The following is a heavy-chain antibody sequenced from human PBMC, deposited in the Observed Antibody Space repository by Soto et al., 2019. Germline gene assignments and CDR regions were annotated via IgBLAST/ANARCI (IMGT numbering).Heavy chain of an antibody. CDR1: GGSISSSSYY. J-gene: IGHJ4*02. CDR3: ARLRTGTTGIDY. D-gene: IGHD1-1*01. V-gene: IGHV4-39*01. Sequence: SETLSLTCTVSGGSISSSSYYWGWIRQPPGKGLEWIGSIYYSGSTYYNPSLKSRVTISVDTSKNQFSLKLSSVTAADTAVYYCARLRTGTTGIDYWGQGTLVTVSS. CDR2: IYYSGST.